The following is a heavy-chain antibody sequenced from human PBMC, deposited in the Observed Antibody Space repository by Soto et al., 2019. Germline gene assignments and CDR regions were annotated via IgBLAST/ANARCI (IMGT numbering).Heavy chain of an antibody. CDR3: ARTTVTASNSYMDV. Sequence: QVPLVQSGAEVKQPGASVKVSCKASGYTFTNYGFTWVRQAPGQGLEWLGGISTYTCNTKYAQKVQGRLTMTTDTPTSTANMELTSLRSDDTALYYGARTTVTASNSYMDVWGKGSTVTVSS. CDR2: ISTYTCNT. D-gene: IGHD4-17*01. J-gene: IGHJ6*03. CDR1: GYTFTNYG. V-gene: IGHV1-18*01.